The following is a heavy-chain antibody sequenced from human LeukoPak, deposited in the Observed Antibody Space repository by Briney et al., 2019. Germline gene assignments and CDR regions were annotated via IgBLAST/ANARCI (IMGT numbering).Heavy chain of an antibody. CDR2: IYTSGST. J-gene: IGHJ3*02. V-gene: IGHV4-4*09. CDR1: GGSISSYY. Sequence: SETLSLTCTVSGGSISSYYWSWIRQPPGKGLEWIGYIYTSGSTNYNPSLKSRVTISVDTSKNQFSLKLSSVTAADTAVYYCASLSNPNAFDIWGQGTVVTVSS. CDR3: ASLSNPNAFDI. D-gene: IGHD4-11*01.